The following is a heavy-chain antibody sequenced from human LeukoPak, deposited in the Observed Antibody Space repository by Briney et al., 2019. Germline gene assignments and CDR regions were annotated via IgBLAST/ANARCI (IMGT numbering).Heavy chain of an antibody. D-gene: IGHD3-22*01. CDR1: GFTFDDYA. J-gene: IGHJ4*02. V-gene: IGHV3-43*02. Sequence: GGSLRLSCAASGFTFDDYAMHWVRQAPGKGLEWVSLISGDGGSTYYADSVKGRFTISRDNSKNSLYLQMNSLRTEDTALYYCAKSRIYYDSSGSLDYWGQGTLVTVSS. CDR3: AKSRIYYDSSGSLDY. CDR2: ISGDGGST.